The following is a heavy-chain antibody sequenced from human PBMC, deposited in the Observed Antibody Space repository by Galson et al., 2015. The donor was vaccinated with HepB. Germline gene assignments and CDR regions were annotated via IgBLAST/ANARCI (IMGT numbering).Heavy chain of an antibody. Sequence: SLRLSCAASGFTFSSYSLNWVRQAPGKGLEWVSYISSSSSTTYYADSVKGRFTISRDNAKNSLYLQMNSLRAEDTAVYYCASLRGTPHSDYYGMDVWGQGTTVTVSS. J-gene: IGHJ6*02. CDR2: ISSSSSTT. CDR3: ASLRGTPHSDYYGMDV. D-gene: IGHD3-10*01. V-gene: IGHV3-48*01. CDR1: GFTFSSYS.